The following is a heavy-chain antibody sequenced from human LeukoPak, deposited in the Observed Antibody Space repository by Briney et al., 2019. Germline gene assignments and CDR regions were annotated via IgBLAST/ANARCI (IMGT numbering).Heavy chain of an antibody. Sequence: GGSLRLSCEASGFTFSSYDMHWVRQAPGKGLEWVAFIRYDGSYTYYADSVKGRFTISRDNAKNSLYLQMNSLRAEDTAVYYCARVRNQGYFDYWGQGTLVTVSS. CDR1: GFTFSSYD. J-gene: IGHJ4*02. V-gene: IGHV3-30*02. CDR2: IRYDGSYT. CDR3: ARVRNQGYFDY. D-gene: IGHD1-14*01.